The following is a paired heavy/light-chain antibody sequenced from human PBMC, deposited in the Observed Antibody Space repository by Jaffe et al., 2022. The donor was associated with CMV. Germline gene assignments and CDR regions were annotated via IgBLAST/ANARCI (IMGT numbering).Light chain of an antibody. V-gene: IGKV3-20*01. CDR2: GAS. J-gene: IGKJ1*01. CDR3: QQYGTSPPWT. CDR1: QSVSSNY. Sequence: EIVLTQSPGTLSLSPGERATLSCRASQSVSSNYLAWYQQKPGQAPRLLMYGASSRATGIPDRFTGDGSGTDFTLTISRLQPEDFAVYYCQQYGTSPPWTFGQGTKVAVK.
Heavy chain of an antibody. CDR1: NGSINSNNYY. J-gene: IGHJ4*02. CDR2: IYYSGNT. CDR3: ARNKGSGGRYYFDY. Sequence: QLHLQESGPGLVKPSETLSLTCTVSNGSINSNNYYWGWVRQPPGKGLEWIGSIYYSGNTYYKPSLKSRVTISVDTSKNQFSLKLRSVTAADTAVYYCARNKGSGGRYYFDYWGQGTLVTVSS. D-gene: IGHD1-26*01. V-gene: IGHV4-39*01.